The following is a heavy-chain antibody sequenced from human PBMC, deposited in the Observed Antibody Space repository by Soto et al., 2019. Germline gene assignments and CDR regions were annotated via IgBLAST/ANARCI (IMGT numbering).Heavy chain of an antibody. CDR2: ISGSGGST. J-gene: IGHJ4*02. Sequence: GGSLRLSCAASGFTFSSYAMSWVRQAPGKGLEWVSAISGSGGSTYYADSVKGRFTISRDNSKNTLYLQMNSLRAEDTAVYYCAKGDLTIFGVVTTSHYDYWGQGTLVTVSS. V-gene: IGHV3-23*01. CDR1: GFTFSSYA. D-gene: IGHD3-3*01. CDR3: AKGDLTIFGVVTTSHYDY.